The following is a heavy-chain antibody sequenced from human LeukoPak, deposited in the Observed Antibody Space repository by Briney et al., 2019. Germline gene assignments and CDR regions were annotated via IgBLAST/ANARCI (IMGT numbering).Heavy chain of an antibody. CDR3: AHSPYNYESGNYYGTYHFDY. CDR1: GFSLTSTGVG. CDR2: IFWDDDM. D-gene: IGHD3-22*01. Sequence: SGPTLVNPTQTLTLTCTFSGFSLTSTGVGVGWIRQPPGKALEWLALIFWDDDMRYSPSLKSRLSVTKDTSKNQVVLTMTNMDPVDTATYYCAHSPYNYESGNYYGTYHFDYWGQGTLVTVSS. V-gene: IGHV2-5*02. J-gene: IGHJ4*02.